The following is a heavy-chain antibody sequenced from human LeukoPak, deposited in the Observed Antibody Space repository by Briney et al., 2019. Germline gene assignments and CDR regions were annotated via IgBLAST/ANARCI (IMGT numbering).Heavy chain of an antibody. Sequence: SVKVSCKASGFTFTRSAMQWVRQARGQRLEWIGWIVVGSGNTNYAQKFQERVTITRDMSTSTAYMELSSLRSEDTAVYYCAAAPLGYCSSTSCSTPLYYYYGMDVWGQGTTVTVSS. CDR2: IVVGSGNT. D-gene: IGHD2-2*01. V-gene: IGHV1-58*02. CDR1: GFTFTRSA. J-gene: IGHJ6*02. CDR3: AAAPLGYCSSTSCSTPLYYYYGMDV.